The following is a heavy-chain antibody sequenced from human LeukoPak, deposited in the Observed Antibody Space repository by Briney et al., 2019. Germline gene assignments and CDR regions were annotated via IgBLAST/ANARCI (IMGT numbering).Heavy chain of an antibody. V-gene: IGHV3-30*18. J-gene: IGHJ6*02. CDR2: ISYDGSNK. CDR1: GFTFSSYG. Sequence: GGSLRLSSAASGFTFSSYGMHWVRQAPGKGLEWVAVISYDGSNKYYADSVKGRFTISRDNSKNTLYLQMNSLRAEDTAVYYCAKGWFGELIDYYYYYGMDVWGQGTTVTVSS. D-gene: IGHD3-10*01. CDR3: AKGWFGELIDYYYYYGMDV.